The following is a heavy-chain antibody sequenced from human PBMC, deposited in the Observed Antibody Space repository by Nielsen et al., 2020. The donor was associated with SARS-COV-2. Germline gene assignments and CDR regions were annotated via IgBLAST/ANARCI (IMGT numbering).Heavy chain of an antibody. Sequence: GESLQISCAASGFTFSSYWMHWVRQAPGKGLVWVSRINSDGSSTSYADSVKGRFTISRDNAKNPLYLQMNSLRAEDTAVYYCARDPVAGPHTEYYFDYWGQGTLGPSPQ. CDR1: GFTFSSYW. CDR2: INSDGSST. CDR3: ARDPVAGPHTEYYFDY. J-gene: IGHJ4*02. V-gene: IGHV3-74*01. D-gene: IGHD6-19*01.